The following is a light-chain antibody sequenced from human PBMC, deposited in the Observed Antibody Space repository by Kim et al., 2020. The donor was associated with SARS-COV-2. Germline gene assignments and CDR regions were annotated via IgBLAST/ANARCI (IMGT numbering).Light chain of an antibody. Sequence: ERVTLPLGACQCFGNSLGWYQQKTCQAPRLLIHGTSTRATGIPARFSGSGYGTEFTLTISSLQSGDFAMYYCPQYNNRPLPRTLDQGTKL. V-gene: IGKV3-15*01. CDR2: GTS. CDR1: QCFGNS. CDR3: PQYNNRPLPRT. J-gene: IGKJ2*02.